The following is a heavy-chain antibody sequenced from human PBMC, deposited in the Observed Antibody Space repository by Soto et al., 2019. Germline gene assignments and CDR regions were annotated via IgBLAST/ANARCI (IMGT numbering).Heavy chain of an antibody. CDR3: ARLVLAVGPTTGGSGDGMDV. D-gene: IGHD1-26*01. CDR2: IYYSGST. CDR1: GGSISRSSDY. V-gene: IGHV4-39*01. J-gene: IGHJ6*02. Sequence: QLQLQESGPGLVKPSETLSLTCTVSGGSISRSSDYWGWIRQPPGKGLEWIGSIYYSGSTYYNPSLKRRVTISVDTSKNQFSLKLSSVTAADTAVYYCARLVLAVGPTTGGSGDGMDVWGQGTTVTVSS.